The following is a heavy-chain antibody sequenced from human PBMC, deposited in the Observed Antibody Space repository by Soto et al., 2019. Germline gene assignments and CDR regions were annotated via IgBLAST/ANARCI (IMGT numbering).Heavy chain of an antibody. D-gene: IGHD2-2*01. CDR3: ARATGRGVIPTAILAPYY. J-gene: IGHJ4*02. Sequence: QVQLQESGPGLVKPSQTLSLTCTVSSGSISSGGYYWSWIRQHPGKGLEWIGYIYYSGSTYYNPSLKSRVTILVDTSKNQFSLKLSSVTAADTAVYYCARATGRGVIPTAILAPYYWGQGTLVTVSS. CDR2: IYYSGST. V-gene: IGHV4-31*03. CDR1: SGSISSGGYY.